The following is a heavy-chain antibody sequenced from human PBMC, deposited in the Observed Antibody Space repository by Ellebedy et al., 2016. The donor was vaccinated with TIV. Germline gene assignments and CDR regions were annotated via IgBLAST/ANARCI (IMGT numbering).Heavy chain of an antibody. CDR3: ARATDSSSWTPHWFDP. D-gene: IGHD6-13*01. V-gene: IGHV3-74*01. J-gene: IGHJ5*02. CDR1: GFTLSNYW. Sequence: GESLKISCAASGFTLSNYWMHWVRQAPGKGLVLVSRINSDGNNIYYADSVKGRFTISRDNAKNTLFLQMNGLRAEDTAVYYCARATDSSSWTPHWFDPWGQGTLVTVSS. CDR2: INSDGNNI.